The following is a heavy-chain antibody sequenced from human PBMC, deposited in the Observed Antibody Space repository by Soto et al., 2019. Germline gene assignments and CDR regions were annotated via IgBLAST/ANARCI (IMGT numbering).Heavy chain of an antibody. CDR2: ISYDGSNK. J-gene: IGHJ4*02. CDR1: GFTFSSYA. D-gene: IGHD3-22*01. Sequence: QVQLVESGGGVVQPGRSLRLSCAASGFTFSSYAMYWVRQAPGKGLEWVAVISYDGSNKYYADSVKGRFTISRDNSKNTLFLQMNSRRAEDTAVYYCARGDYDSSGYSYPIDYWGQGTLVTVSS. CDR3: ARGDYDSSGYSYPIDY. V-gene: IGHV3-30-3*01.